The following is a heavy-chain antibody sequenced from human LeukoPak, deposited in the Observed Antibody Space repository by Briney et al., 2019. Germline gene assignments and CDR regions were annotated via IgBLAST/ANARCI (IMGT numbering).Heavy chain of an antibody. CDR3: ARKGRGYSYGAWFDP. J-gene: IGHJ5*02. V-gene: IGHV1-46*01. D-gene: IGHD5-18*01. CDR2: INPNDGAT. Sequence: ASVKVSCKASGYTFTMYYIHWVRQAPGQGLEWMGMINPNDGATTYARRFQGRVTMTRDMSTSTAYMELSSLRSEDTAVYYCARKGRGYSYGAWFDPWGQGTLVTVSS. CDR1: GYTFTMYY.